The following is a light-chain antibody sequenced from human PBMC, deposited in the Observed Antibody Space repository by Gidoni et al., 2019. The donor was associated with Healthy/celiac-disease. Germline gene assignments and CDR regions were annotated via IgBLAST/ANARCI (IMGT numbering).Light chain of an antibody. CDR1: TLGDKY. Sequence: SYELTQPPSASVSPGQTSSITCSGDTLGDKYACWYQQKPGQSPVLVIYQDSKRPSGIPERFSGSNSGNTATLTISGTQAMDEADYYCQAWDSSTVFGTGTKVTVL. J-gene: IGLJ1*01. CDR2: QDS. V-gene: IGLV3-1*01. CDR3: QAWDSSTV.